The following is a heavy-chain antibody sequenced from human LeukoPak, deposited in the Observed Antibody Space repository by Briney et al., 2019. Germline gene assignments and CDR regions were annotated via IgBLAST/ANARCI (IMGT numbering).Heavy chain of an antibody. CDR1: GYTFTSYD. D-gene: IGHD3-16*01. Sequence: ASVKVSCKASGYTFTSYDINWVRQATGQGLEWMGWMNPNSGNTGYAQKFQGRVTMTRDTSVSTAYMELSRLRSDDTAVYYCARVRYRLAETYIDYWGQGTLVTVSS. CDR2: MNPNSGNT. J-gene: IGHJ4*02. V-gene: IGHV1-8*01. CDR3: ARVRYRLAETYIDY.